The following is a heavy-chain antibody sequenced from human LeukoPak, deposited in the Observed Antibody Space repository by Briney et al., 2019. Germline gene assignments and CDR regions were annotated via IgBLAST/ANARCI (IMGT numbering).Heavy chain of an antibody. J-gene: IGHJ4*02. V-gene: IGHV1-18*01. CDR1: GYTFTSYG. D-gene: IGHD3-10*01. Sequence: ASVKVSCKASGYTFTSYGISWVRQAPGQGLEWMGWISAYNGNTNYAQELQGRVTMTTDTSTSTAYMELRSLRSDDTAVYYCARSQAMVRGVIIYPPFDYWGQGTLVTVSS. CDR2: ISAYNGNT. CDR3: ARSQAMVRGVIIYPPFDY.